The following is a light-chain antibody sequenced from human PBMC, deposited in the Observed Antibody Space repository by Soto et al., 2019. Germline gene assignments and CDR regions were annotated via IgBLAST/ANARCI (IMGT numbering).Light chain of an antibody. CDR1: QSVSNNY. CDR3: QQYATSPLT. CDR2: GAS. J-gene: IGKJ1*01. Sequence: EIVLTHFPGTLSLSPGERATLSCRASQSVSNNYLAWYQQKPGQAPRLVIFGASNRATGIPDRFSASGSGTEFTLTISRLEPEDVEVYYCQQYATSPLTFGHGTKVEI. V-gene: IGKV3-20*01.